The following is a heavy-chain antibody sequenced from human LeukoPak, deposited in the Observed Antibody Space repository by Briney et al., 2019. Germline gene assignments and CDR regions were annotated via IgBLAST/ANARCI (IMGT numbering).Heavy chain of an antibody. D-gene: IGHD3-3*01. CDR3: ARKDYDFWSGLSSNWFDP. CDR1: GFTFSSFG. J-gene: IGHJ5*02. V-gene: IGHV3-30*03. Sequence: PGGSLRLSCVASGFTFSSFGMHWVRQSPGKGLEWVAVISYDGSTKYYSDSVKGRFTISRDNAKNSLYLQMNSLRAEDTAVYYCARKDYDFWSGLSSNWFDPWGQGTLVTVSS. CDR2: ISYDGSTK.